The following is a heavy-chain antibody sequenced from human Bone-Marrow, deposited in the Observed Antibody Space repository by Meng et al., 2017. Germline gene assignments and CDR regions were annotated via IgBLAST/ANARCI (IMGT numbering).Heavy chain of an antibody. CDR3: VRGLRAARPLLFGY. V-gene: IGHV4-34*01. D-gene: IGHD6-6*01. J-gene: IGHJ4*02. Sequence: RLRGQAAGVLKKPGTPDIICADDSGYLCAYYCSWSAQHTGRRVEWSGGINHSGSTNSNPSHTSRVSISVDTYTNQISLKLSSVSAADTAVYFCVRGLRAARPLLFGYWGQGTLVTVSS. CDR2: INHSGST. CDR1: SGYLCAYY.